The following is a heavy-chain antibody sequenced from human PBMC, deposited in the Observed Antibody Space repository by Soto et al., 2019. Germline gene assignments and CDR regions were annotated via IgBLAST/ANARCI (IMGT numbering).Heavy chain of an antibody. V-gene: IGHV3-21*01. CDR1: GFTFSSYS. CDR2: ISSSSSYI. Sequence: GGSLRLSCAASGFTFSSYSMNWVRQAPGKGLEWVSSISSSSSYIYYADSVKGRFTISRDNAKNSLYLQMNSLRAEDTAVYYCARDVAARPPYWYFDLWGRGTLVTVSS. D-gene: IGHD6-6*01. J-gene: IGHJ2*01. CDR3: ARDVAARPPYWYFDL.